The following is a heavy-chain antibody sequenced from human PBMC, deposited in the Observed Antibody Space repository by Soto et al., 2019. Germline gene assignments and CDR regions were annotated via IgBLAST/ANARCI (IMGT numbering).Heavy chain of an antibody. CDR3: ARITQLLWSESRNDY. J-gene: IGHJ4*02. V-gene: IGHV3-21*01. CDR1: GFTFSSYS. D-gene: IGHD4-17*01. CDR2: ISSSSSYI. Sequence: EVQLVESGGGLVKPGGSLRLSCAASGFTFSSYSMNWVRQAPGKGLEWVSSISSSSSYIYYAESVKGRFTISRDNAKNSLYLQMNSLRAEDTAVYYCARITQLLWSESRNDYWGQGTLVTVSS.